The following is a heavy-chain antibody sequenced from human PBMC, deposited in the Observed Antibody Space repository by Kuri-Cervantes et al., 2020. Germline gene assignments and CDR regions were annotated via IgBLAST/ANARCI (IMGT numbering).Heavy chain of an antibody. J-gene: IGHJ4*02. CDR3: ATNLGYCGGDCPQD. Sequence: ASVKVSCKASGYTFTSYDINWVRQATGQGLEWMGWMNPNSGNTGYAQKFQGRVTMTRNTSISTAYMELSSLRSEDTAVYYCATNLGYCGGDCPQDRGQGTLVTVSS. D-gene: IGHD2-21*02. V-gene: IGHV1-8*01. CDR1: GYTFTSYD. CDR2: MNPNSGNT.